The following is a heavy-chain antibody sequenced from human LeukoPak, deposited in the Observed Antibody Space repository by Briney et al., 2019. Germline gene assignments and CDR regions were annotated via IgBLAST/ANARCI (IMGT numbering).Heavy chain of an antibody. J-gene: IGHJ4*02. CDR2: ISWNSGSI. Sequence: GGSLRLSCAASGFTFDDYAMHWVRQAPGKGLEWVSGISWNSGSIGYADSVKGRFTISRDNAKNSLYLQMNSLRAEDTALYYCAKASTHSSVVPYYFDYWGQGTLVTVSS. D-gene: IGHD6-19*01. CDR1: GFTFDDYA. V-gene: IGHV3-9*01. CDR3: AKASTHSSVVPYYFDY.